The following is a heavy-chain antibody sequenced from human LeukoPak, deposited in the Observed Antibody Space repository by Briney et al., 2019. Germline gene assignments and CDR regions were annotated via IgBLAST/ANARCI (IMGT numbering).Heavy chain of an antibody. Sequence: PGGSLRLSCAASGVMFSSYGMNWVRQAPGRGREWVSYISSSSPTIYYADSVGGRFTTSRENAKRSVYLEMNSLRAEDTAVYYCARVHGGYPFDYWGQGTLVTVSS. CDR2: ISSSSPTI. D-gene: IGHD2-15*01. CDR1: GVMFSSYG. J-gene: IGHJ4*02. V-gene: IGHV3-48*01. CDR3: ARVHGGYPFDY.